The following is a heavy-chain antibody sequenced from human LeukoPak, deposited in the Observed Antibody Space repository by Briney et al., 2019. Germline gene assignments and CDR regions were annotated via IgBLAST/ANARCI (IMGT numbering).Heavy chain of an antibody. CDR2: ISGSGGST. J-gene: IGHJ4*02. Sequence: GGSLRLSCAASGFTFSSYAMSWARQAPGKGLEWVSAISGSGGSTYYADSVKGRFTISRDNSKNTLYLQMNSLRAEDTAVYYCAKEYYDFWGGSTPVFDYWGQGTLVTVSS. CDR3: AKEYYDFWGGSTPVFDY. V-gene: IGHV3-23*01. D-gene: IGHD3-3*01. CDR1: GFTFSSYA.